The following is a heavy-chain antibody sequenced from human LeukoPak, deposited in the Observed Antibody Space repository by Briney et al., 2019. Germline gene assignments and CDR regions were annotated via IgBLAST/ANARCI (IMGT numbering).Heavy chain of an antibody. V-gene: IGHV4-59*01. CDR2: IYYSGST. D-gene: IGHD3-10*01. CDR1: GGSFSGYY. J-gene: IGHJ4*02. Sequence: PSETLSLTCAVYGGSFSGYYWSWIRQPPGKGLEWIGYIYYSGSTNYNPSLKSRVTISVDTSKNQFSLKLSSVTAADTAVYYCARAPLPYYFDYWGQGTLVTVSS. CDR3: ARAPLPYYFDY.